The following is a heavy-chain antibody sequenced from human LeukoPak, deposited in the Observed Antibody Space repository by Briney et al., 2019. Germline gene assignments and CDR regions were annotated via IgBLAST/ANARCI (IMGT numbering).Heavy chain of an antibody. Sequence: PGGSLRLSCAASGFTFSDYAMHWVRQAPGKGLEWVAFIRYDGTNKYYADSVKGRFTISRDNSKNTLYLQMNSLRAEDTAVYYCAKDWGFFSYYFDYWGQGTLVTVSS. CDR2: IRYDGTNK. CDR1: GFTFSDYA. J-gene: IGHJ4*02. CDR3: AKDWGFFSYYFDY. D-gene: IGHD3-16*01. V-gene: IGHV3-30*02.